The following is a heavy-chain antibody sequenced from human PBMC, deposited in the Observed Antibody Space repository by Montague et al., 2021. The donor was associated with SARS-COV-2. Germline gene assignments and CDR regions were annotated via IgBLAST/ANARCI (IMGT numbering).Heavy chain of an antibody. CDR1: GFTFSSYW. CDR2: INSDGSST. J-gene: IGHJ4*02. Sequence: SLRLSCAASGFTFSSYWMHWVRQAPGKGLVWVSRINSDGSSTSYADSVKGRFTISRDNAKNTLYLQINNVRAEDRAMYYCARLGMHSAEYWGQGTLVTVSS. CDR3: ARLGMHSAEY. V-gene: IGHV3-74*01. D-gene: IGHD1-26*01.